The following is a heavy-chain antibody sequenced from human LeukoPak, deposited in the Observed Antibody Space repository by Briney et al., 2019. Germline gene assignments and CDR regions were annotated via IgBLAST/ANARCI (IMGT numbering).Heavy chain of an antibody. CDR1: GGSISGSSYY. CDR3: ARLVGSSWYHEVLFGRDY. D-gene: IGHD6-13*01. J-gene: IGHJ4*02. CDR2: IHYRGNT. V-gene: IGHV4-39*01. Sequence: SETLSLTCTVSGGSISGSSYYWGWIRQPPGKGLEWIGTIHYRGNTYYNPSLKSRVAISVDTSKNQFSLKLTSVTAADTAMYYCARLVGSSWYHEVLFGRDYWGQGTLVTVSS.